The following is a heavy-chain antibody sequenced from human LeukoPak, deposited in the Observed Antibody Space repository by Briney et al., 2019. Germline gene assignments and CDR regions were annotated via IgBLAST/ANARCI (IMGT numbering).Heavy chain of an antibody. CDR3: AKSVIVMTGYFYYFDY. D-gene: IGHD3-9*01. Sequence: GGSLRLSCAASGFTFSSYAMSWVRQAPGKGQEWVSAISGSGGSTYYADSVKGRFTISRDNSKNTLYLQMNSLRAEDTAVYYCAKSVIVMTGYFYYFDYWGQGTLVTVSS. V-gene: IGHV3-23*01. J-gene: IGHJ4*02. CDR2: ISGSGGST. CDR1: GFTFSSYA.